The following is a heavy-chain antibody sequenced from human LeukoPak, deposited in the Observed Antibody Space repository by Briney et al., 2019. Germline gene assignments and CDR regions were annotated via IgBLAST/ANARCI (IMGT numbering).Heavy chain of an antibody. CDR1: GYNFKGYW. CDR3: ARASSGAALDF. Sequence: GESLKISCKGSGYNFKGYWIAWVRQMPGKGLEWMAIIYPGDSDTRYSPSFQGQVTISADKSISTAYLQWSSLEASDTAMYFCARASSGAALDFWGRGTLVTVSS. D-gene: IGHD6-19*01. J-gene: IGHJ4*02. CDR2: IYPGDSDT. V-gene: IGHV5-51*01.